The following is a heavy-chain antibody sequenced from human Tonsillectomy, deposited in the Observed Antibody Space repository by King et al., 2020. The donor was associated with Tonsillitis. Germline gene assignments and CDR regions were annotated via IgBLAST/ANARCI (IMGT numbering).Heavy chain of an antibody. D-gene: IGHD2-15*01. J-gene: IGHJ4*02. CDR2: IKHDGSET. V-gene: IGHV3-7*01. CDR3: ARRLVDATSFDY. CDR1: GLTFSSYW. Sequence: VQLVESGGGLVQPGGSLSLSCAASGLTFSSYWMGWVRQAPGKGLEWVANIKHDGSETYYVGSVKGRFTISRDNAKNLLYLEMNNPRADDTAVYYCARRLVDATSFDYWGQGHLVTVSS.